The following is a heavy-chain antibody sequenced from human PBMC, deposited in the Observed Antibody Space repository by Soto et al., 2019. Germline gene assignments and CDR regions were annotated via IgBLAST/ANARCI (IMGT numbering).Heavy chain of an antibody. J-gene: IGHJ4*02. CDR3: ARLTPVRYFDY. CDR2: VYHTGIT. D-gene: IGHD3-9*01. V-gene: IGHV4-38-2*01. Sequence: SETLALTCAVSGSSISSDHFWGWIRQPPGKGLEWIGSVYHTGITYYNPSLKSRVTISVHTSENQFSLKVTSVTVADAAVYFCARLTPVRYFDYWGQGTLVTVSS. CDR1: GSSISSDHF.